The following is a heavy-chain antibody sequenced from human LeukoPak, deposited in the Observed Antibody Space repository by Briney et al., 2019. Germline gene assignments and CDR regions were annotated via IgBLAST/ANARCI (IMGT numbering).Heavy chain of an antibody. J-gene: IGHJ4*02. V-gene: IGHV5-51*01. CDR1: GYTFSGYW. D-gene: IGHD3-16*01. Sequence: GESLKISCEGSGYTFSGYWIGWVRQMPGKGPEWMGIIYPADSDPRYSPSFQGQITISADTSINTAYLQWSRLQASDTAMYYCARVFRRSYFDYWGQGTLVTVSS. CDR2: IYPADSDP. CDR3: ARVFRRSYFDY.